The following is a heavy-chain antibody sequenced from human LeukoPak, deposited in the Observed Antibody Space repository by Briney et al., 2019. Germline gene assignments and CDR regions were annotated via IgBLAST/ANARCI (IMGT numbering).Heavy chain of an antibody. J-gene: IGHJ4*02. V-gene: IGHV1-2*06. CDR3: ARGAAVAQTRDY. D-gene: IGHD6-19*01. Sequence: ASVKVSCKASGYTLTDHYMHWVRQAPGQGLEWMGRINPNSGDANYAQKFQGRVTMTRDTSISTAYMELSSLRSDDTAVYYCARGAAVAQTRDYWGQGTLVTVSS. CDR2: INPNSGDA. CDR1: GYTLTDHY.